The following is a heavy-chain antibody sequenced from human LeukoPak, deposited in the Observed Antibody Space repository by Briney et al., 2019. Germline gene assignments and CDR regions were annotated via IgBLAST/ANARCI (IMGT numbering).Heavy chain of an antibody. CDR1: GGSISSYY. CDR3: ARGLADKSRRILWPVRRDDAFDI. V-gene: IGHV4-59*12. Sequence: SETLSLTCIVSGGSISSYYWSWIRQSPGKGLEWIGYIDYSGSAYYNPSLKSRVTISVDTSKNQFSLKLSSVTAADTAVYYCARGLADKSRRILWPVRRDDAFDIWGQGTMVTVSS. J-gene: IGHJ3*02. D-gene: IGHD5-12*01. CDR2: IDYSGSA.